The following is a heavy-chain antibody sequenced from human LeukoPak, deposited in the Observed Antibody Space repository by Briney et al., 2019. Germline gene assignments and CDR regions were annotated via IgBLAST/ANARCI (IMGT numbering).Heavy chain of an antibody. J-gene: IGHJ4*02. V-gene: IGHV4-61*08. CDR1: GGSISSGGYY. Sequence: PSETLSLTCTVSGGSISSGGYYWSWIRQHPGKGLEWIGYIYYSGSTNYNPSLKSRVTISVDTSKNQFSLKLSSVTAADTAVYYCARSSHGYSSSWSRREEPYFDYWGQGTLVTVSS. CDR2: IYYSGST. CDR3: ARSSHGYSSSWSRREEPYFDY. D-gene: IGHD6-13*01.